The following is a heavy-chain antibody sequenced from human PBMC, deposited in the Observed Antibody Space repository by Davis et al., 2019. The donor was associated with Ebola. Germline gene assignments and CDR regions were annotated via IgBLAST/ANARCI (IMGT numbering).Heavy chain of an antibody. D-gene: IGHD1-26*01. V-gene: IGHV1-2*04. CDR2: INPNSGGT. CDR1: GYTFTSYG. Sequence: AASVKVSCKASGYTFTSYGISWVRQAPGQGLEWMGWINPNSGGTNYAQKFQGWVTMTRDTSISTAYMELSRLRSDDTAVYYWARGGGSSKRTMGYWGQGTLVTVSS. CDR3: ARGGGSSKRTMGY. J-gene: IGHJ4*02.